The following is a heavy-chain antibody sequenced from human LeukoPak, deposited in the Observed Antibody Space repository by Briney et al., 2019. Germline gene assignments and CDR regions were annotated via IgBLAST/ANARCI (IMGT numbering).Heavy chain of an antibody. CDR3: ARDGVPYYYGSRSYYSY. V-gene: IGHV1-3*01. Sequence: KFQGRVTITRDTSASTAYMKLSSLRSEDTAVYYCARDGVPYYYGSRSYYSYWGQGTLVTVSS. D-gene: IGHD3-10*01. J-gene: IGHJ4*02.